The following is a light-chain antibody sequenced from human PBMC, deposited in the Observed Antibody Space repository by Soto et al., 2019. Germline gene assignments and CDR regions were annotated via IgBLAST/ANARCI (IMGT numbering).Light chain of an antibody. Sequence: QSALTQPASVSGSPGQSITISCTGTSSDVGGYNYVSWYQKHPGKAPKLMLYDVADRPSGVSNRFSGSKSGNTASLTISGLQAEDEADYYCSSYTSSSTLVFGGGTKLTVL. CDR3: SSYTSSSTLV. CDR2: DVA. CDR1: SSDVGGYNY. J-gene: IGLJ2*01. V-gene: IGLV2-14*01.